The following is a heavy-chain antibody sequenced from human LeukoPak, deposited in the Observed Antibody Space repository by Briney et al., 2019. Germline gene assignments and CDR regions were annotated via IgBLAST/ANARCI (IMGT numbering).Heavy chain of an antibody. J-gene: IGHJ4*02. V-gene: IGHV3-7*05. Sequence: GGSLRLSCAASGVRFSSDGMSWAGQAPGKGLEWVANIRDDGTEKYYVDSVKGRFTIYRDNAKNSLYLQMNLLRAEHTAVYFCAIASTTRGFYFWRQETLVTVSS. CDR3: AIASTTRGFYF. CDR2: IRDDGTEK. CDR1: GVRFSSDG. D-gene: IGHD1-7*01.